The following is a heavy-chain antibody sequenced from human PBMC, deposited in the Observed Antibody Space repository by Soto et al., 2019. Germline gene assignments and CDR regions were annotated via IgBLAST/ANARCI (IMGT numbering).Heavy chain of an antibody. V-gene: IGHV3-30*19. J-gene: IGHJ1*01. D-gene: IGHD3-16*01. CDR2: TSYDGSDK. CDR3: ARWGTTGGLDV. CDR1: GFTFRSYV. Sequence: QVQLVESGGGVVQPGTSLRVSCVGSGFTFRSYVIHWVRQAPGKGLEWVALTSYDGSDKYYGDSVRGRFTISRDNSRNTVDLQMXSLRLEDTALYYCARWGTTGGLDVWGQGTLVSVSS.